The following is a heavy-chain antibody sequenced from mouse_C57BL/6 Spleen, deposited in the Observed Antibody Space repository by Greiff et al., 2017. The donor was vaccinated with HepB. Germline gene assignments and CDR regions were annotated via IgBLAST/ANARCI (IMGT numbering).Heavy chain of an antibody. CDR2: ISNGGGST. Sequence: EVQLQESGGGLVQPGGSLKLSCAASGFTFSDYYMYWVRQTPEKRLEWVAYISNGGGSTYYPDTVKGRFTISRDNAKNTLYLQMSRLKSEDTAMYYCARQGVYYGLGYFDYWGQGTTLTVSS. CDR3: ARQGVYYGLGYFDY. CDR1: GFTFSDYY. V-gene: IGHV5-12*01. J-gene: IGHJ2*01. D-gene: IGHD1-2*01.